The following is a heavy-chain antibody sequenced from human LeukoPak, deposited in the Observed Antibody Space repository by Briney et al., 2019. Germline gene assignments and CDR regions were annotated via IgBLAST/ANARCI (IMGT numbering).Heavy chain of an antibody. Sequence: PGGSLRLSCAASGFTFSSYAMSWVRQAPGKGLEWVSAISGSGGSTYYADSVKGRFTISRDNSKNTLYLQMNSLRAEDTAVYYCAKTQPYSNYQKSPFDYWGQGTLVTVSS. V-gene: IGHV3-23*01. CDR2: ISGSGGST. CDR1: GFTFSSYA. CDR3: AKTQPYSNYQKSPFDY. D-gene: IGHD4-11*01. J-gene: IGHJ4*02.